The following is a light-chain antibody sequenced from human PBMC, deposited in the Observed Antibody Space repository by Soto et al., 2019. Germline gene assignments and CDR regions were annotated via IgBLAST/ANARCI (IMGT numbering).Light chain of an antibody. V-gene: IGKV3-11*01. J-gene: IGKJ1*01. CDR2: DAS. CDR3: QQRSNWPRT. Sequence: EIVLTQSPATLSLSPGERATLSCRASQSVSSYLAWYQQKPGQAPRLLIYDASNRATGIPARFSGSGSGTDFTLTISILEPEDFAVYYCQQRSNWPRTSGQGTKVEIK. CDR1: QSVSSY.